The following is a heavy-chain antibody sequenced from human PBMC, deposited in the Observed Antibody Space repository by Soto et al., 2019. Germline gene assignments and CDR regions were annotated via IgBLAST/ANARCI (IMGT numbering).Heavy chain of an antibody. CDR1: GFTVSSNY. CDR2: IYSGGST. V-gene: IGHV3-66*01. D-gene: IGHD4-4*01. J-gene: IGHJ4*02. Sequence: PGGSLRLSCAASGFTVSSNYMSWVRQAPGKGLEWVSVIYSGGSTYYADSVKGRFTISRDNSKNTLYLQMNSLRAEDTAVYYCARDLTYSNQFDYWGQGTLVTAPQ. CDR3: ARDLTYSNQFDY.